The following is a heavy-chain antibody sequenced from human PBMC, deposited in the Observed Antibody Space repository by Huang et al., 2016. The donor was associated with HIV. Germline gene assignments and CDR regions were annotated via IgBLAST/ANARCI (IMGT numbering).Heavy chain of an antibody. J-gene: IGHJ4*02. CDR1: GGTFSQDA. CDR2: ISRMFGTP. V-gene: IGHV1-69*13. CDR3: ARGQLGSYGDYDVLY. D-gene: IGHD4-17*01. Sequence: QVQLVQSGAEVKTPGSSVKVSCKASGGTFSQDAISWVRQAPGQGLEWMGWISRMFGTPNYARKFQGRVTITAGDSTSTTYVEVSSLRSEDTALYYCARGQLGSYGDYDVLYWGQGTLVTVSS.